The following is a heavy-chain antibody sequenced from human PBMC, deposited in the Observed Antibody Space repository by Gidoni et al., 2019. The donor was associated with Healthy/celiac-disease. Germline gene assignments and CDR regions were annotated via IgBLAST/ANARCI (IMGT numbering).Heavy chain of an antibody. CDR2: ISSSSSYI. CDR3: ARDTDTAMVNGAFDI. Sequence: EVQLVESGGGLVKPGGSLRLSCAASGFTFSSYSMNWVRQAPGKGLEWVSSISSSSSYIYYADSVKGRFTISRDNAKNSLYLQMNSLRAEDTAVYYCARDTDTAMVNGAFDIWGQGTMVTVSS. J-gene: IGHJ3*02. V-gene: IGHV3-21*01. D-gene: IGHD5-18*01. CDR1: GFTFSSYS.